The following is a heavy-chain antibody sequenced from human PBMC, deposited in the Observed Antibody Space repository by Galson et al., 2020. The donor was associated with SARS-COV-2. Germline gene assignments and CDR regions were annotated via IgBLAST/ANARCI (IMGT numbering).Heavy chain of an antibody. Sequence: QLGESLKISCAASGFTVSSNYMSWVRQAPGKGPEWVSVIYSGGSTYYADSVKGRFTISRDNSKNTLYLQMNSLRAEDTAVYYCARGAPLRGYPFDYWGQGTLVTVSS. CDR3: ARGAPLRGYPFDY. CDR1: GFTVSSNY. J-gene: IGHJ4*02. V-gene: IGHV3-53*01. CDR2: IYSGGST. D-gene: IGHD5-18*01.